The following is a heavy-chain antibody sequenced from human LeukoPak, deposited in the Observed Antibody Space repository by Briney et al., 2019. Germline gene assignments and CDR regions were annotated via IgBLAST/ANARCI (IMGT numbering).Heavy chain of an antibody. V-gene: IGHV3-21*01. Sequence: GGSLRLSCAASGFTFSSYSMNWVRQAPGKGLEWVSSISSSSSYIYYADSVKGRFTISRDNAKNSLYLQMNSLRAEDTAVYYCARGCCSGGSCYRLGSFDPWGQGTLVTVSS. J-gene: IGHJ5*02. CDR2: ISSSSSYI. D-gene: IGHD2-15*01. CDR3: ARGCCSGGSCYRLGSFDP. CDR1: GFTFSSYS.